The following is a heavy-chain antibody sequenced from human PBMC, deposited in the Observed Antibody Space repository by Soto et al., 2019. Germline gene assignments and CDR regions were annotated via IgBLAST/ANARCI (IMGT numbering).Heavy chain of an antibody. V-gene: IGHV1-2*02. CDR1: GYTFTGYY. CDR3: ARDGNGDILTGYGNYYYYGMDV. CDR2: INPNSGGT. J-gene: IGHJ6*02. Sequence: ASVKVSCKASGYTFTGYYMHWVRQAPGQGLEWMGWINPNSGGTNYAQKFQGRVTMTRDTSISTAYMELSRLRSDDTAVYYCARDGNGDILTGYGNYYYYGMDVWGQGTTVTVSS. D-gene: IGHD3-9*01.